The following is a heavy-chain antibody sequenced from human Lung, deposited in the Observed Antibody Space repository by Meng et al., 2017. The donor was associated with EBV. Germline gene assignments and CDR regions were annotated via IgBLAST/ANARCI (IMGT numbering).Heavy chain of an antibody. J-gene: IGHJ4*02. CDR1: GGSVISGGYY. CDR2: IYYTGSS. CDR3: ARSYSSGWYTLFDY. D-gene: IGHD6-19*01. V-gene: IGHV4-31*03. Sequence: QVRLQESGPGLVAPSQTLALTCTVSGGSVISGGYYWRWIRQQPGKGPEWIGYIYYTGSSFYNPSLKSRVTISVDTSKNQFSLKLSSVTAADTAVYYCARSYSSGWYTLFDYWGQGTLVTVSS.